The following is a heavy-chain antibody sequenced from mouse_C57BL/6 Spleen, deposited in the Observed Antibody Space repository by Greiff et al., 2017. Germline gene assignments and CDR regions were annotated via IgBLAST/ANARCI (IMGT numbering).Heavy chain of an antibody. CDR1: GYTFTSYW. J-gene: IGHJ1*03. V-gene: IGHV1-55*01. D-gene: IGHD1-1*01. CDR2: IYPGSGST. CDR3: ARFDYYGSSWVYFDV. Sequence: QVQLQQPGAELVKPGASVKMSCKASGYTFTSYWITWVKQRPGQGLEWIGDIYPGSGSTNYNEKFKSKATLTVDTSSSTAYMQLSSLTSEDSAVYYCARFDYYGSSWVYFDVWGTGTTDTVSS.